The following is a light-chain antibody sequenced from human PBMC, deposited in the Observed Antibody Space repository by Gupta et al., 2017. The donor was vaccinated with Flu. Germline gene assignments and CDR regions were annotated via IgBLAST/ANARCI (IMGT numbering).Light chain of an antibody. J-gene: IGKJ5*01. CDR3: QQRSSWPT. CDR1: QSVTRY. Sequence: SPANLSLSPGERATLSYRASQSVTRYLAWYQQKPGQAPRLLIFDASNRATGIPARFSGSGSGTEFTLTIDSLEPEEFAVYYCQQRSSWPTFGQGTRLEIK. V-gene: IGKV3-11*01. CDR2: DAS.